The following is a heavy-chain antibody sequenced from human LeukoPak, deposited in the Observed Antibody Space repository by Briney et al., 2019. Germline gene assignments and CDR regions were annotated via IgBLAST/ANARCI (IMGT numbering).Heavy chain of an antibody. CDR3: AKRVPYSSSSVYFDF. D-gene: IGHD6-6*01. J-gene: IGHJ4*02. Sequence: SLRLSCAASGFTFSSYGMNWVRQAPGRGLEWVSAISDGGSDTFYADSVKGRFAISRDNSKNTLFLQMNSLRAEDTAVYYCAKRVPYSSSSVYFDFWGQGTLVT. CDR2: ISDGGSDT. V-gene: IGHV3-23*01. CDR1: GFTFSSYG.